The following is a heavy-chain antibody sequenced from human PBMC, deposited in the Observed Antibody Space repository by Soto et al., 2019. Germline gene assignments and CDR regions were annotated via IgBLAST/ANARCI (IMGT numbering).Heavy chain of an antibody. Sequence: PGESLKISCKGSGYSFTSYWIGWVRQMPGKGLEWMGIIYPGDSDTSYSPSFQGQVTISADKSISTAYLQWSSLKASDTAMYYCAREAPGCSGGSCYDYWGQGTLVTVSS. CDR3: AREAPGCSGGSCYDY. V-gene: IGHV5-51*01. J-gene: IGHJ4*02. D-gene: IGHD2-15*01. CDR2: IYPGDSDT. CDR1: GYSFTSYW.